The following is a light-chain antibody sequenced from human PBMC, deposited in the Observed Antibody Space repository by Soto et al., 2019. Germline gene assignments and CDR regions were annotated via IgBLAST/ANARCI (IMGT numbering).Light chain of an antibody. V-gene: IGLV4-69*01. Sequence: QAVVTQSPSDSASLGASVKLTCTLSSGHSSYAIAWHQQQPEKGPRYLMKLNSDGSHSKGDGIPDRFSGSSSGAERYLTISSLQSEDEADYYCQTWGTGIQVFGTGTKVTVL. CDR1: SGHSSYA. J-gene: IGLJ1*01. CDR3: QTWGTGIQV. CDR2: LNSDGSH.